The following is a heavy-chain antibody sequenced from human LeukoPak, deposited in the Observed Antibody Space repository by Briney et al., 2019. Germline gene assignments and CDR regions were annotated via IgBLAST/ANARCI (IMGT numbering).Heavy chain of an antibody. CDR3: ARGRSRGSGSWFDY. J-gene: IGHJ4*02. Sequence: GGSLRLSCVASGFTFSSYWMHWVRQTPGKGLVWVSGINSDGSSTSYADSVKGRFTISRDNAKNTLYLQMNSLRAEDTAVYYCARGRSRGSGSWFDYWGQGTLVTVSS. CDR2: INSDGSST. V-gene: IGHV3-74*01. D-gene: IGHD3-10*01. CDR1: GFTFSSYW.